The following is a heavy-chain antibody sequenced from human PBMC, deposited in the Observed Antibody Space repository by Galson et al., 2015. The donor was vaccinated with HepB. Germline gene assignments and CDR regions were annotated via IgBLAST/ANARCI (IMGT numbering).Heavy chain of an antibody. CDR2: ISGSGGRT. Sequence: SLRLSCAASGFTFSSYAMNWVRQAPGKGLEWVSVISGSGGRTDYADFVKGRFSISRDNSKNTLYLQMNSLRAEDTAVYYCAKGTAVAGTTTLDYWGQGTLVTVSS. J-gene: IGHJ4*02. D-gene: IGHD6-19*01. CDR3: AKGTAVAGTTTLDY. V-gene: IGHV3-23*01. CDR1: GFTFSSYA.